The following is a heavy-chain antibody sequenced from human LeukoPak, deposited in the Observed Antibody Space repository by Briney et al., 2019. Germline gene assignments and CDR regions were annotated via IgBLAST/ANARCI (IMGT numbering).Heavy chain of an antibody. CDR3: ARRISYYDSSGYFEGLDY. CDR2: IYYSGST. D-gene: IGHD3-22*01. Sequence: SETLSLTCTVSGGSISSSSYYWGWIRQPPGRGLERIGSIYYSGSTYYNPSLKSRVTISVDTSKNQFSLKLSSVTAADTAVYYCARRISYYDSSGYFEGLDYWGQGTLVTVSS. CDR1: GGSISSSSYY. V-gene: IGHV4-39*01. J-gene: IGHJ4*02.